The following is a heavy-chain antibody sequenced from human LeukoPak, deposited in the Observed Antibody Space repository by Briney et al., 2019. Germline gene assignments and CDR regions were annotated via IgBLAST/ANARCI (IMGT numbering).Heavy chain of an antibody. CDR3: ARENDSSGPYYYGMDV. CDR1: GFTFSSYG. J-gene: IGHJ6*02. CDR2: IWYDGSNK. V-gene: IGHV3-33*01. D-gene: IGHD3-22*01. Sequence: GGSLRLSCAASGFTFSSYGMHWVRQAPGKGLEWVAVIWYDGSNKYYADSVKGRFTISRDNSKNTLYLQMNSLRAEDTAVYYCARENDSSGPYYYGMDVWGQGTTVTVSS.